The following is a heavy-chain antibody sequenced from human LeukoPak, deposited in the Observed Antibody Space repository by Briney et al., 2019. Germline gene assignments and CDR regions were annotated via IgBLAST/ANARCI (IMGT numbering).Heavy chain of an antibody. CDR2: ISAYNGNT. Sequence: ASVKVSCKASGYTFTSYGISWVRQAPGQGLEWMGWISAYNGNTNYAQKLQGRVTMTTDTSTSTAYMELRSLRSEDTAVYYCARGGIVVVPAAFTTDYWGQGTLVTVSS. J-gene: IGHJ4*02. CDR1: GYTFTSYG. V-gene: IGHV1-18*01. D-gene: IGHD2-2*01. CDR3: ARGGIVVVPAAFTTDY.